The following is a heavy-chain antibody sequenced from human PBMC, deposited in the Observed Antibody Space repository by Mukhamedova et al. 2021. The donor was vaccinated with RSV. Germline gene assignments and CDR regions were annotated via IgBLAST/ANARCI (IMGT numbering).Heavy chain of an antibody. Sequence: SSSYIYYADSVKGRFTISRDNAKNSLYLQMNSLRAEDTAVYYCAAGYANWGSVDYWGQGTLVTVSS. D-gene: IGHD7-27*01. J-gene: IGHJ4*02. CDR3: AAGYANWGSVDY. V-gene: IGHV3-21*01. CDR2: SSSYI.